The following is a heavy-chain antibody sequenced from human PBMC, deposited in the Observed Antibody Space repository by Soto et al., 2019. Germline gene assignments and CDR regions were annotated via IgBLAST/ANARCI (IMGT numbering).Heavy chain of an antibody. V-gene: IGHV4-34*09. CDR2: INYSGST. Sequence: SETLSLTCAVYGGYFSGYYWSWIRQPPGKGLEWIGYINYSGSTYYNPSLKSRVTISVDTSKNQFSLKLSSVTAADTAVYYCARGYYDFWSGYYTGYWFDPWGQGTLVTVSS. D-gene: IGHD3-3*01. CDR1: GGYFSGYY. CDR3: ARGYYDFWSGYYTGYWFDP. J-gene: IGHJ5*02.